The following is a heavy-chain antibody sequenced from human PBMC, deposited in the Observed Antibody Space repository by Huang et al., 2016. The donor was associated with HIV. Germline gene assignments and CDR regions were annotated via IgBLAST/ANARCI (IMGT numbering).Heavy chain of an antibody. CDR1: GYTFTSQY. D-gene: IGHD3-3*01. J-gene: IGHJ3*02. V-gene: IGHV1-46*01. CDR2: IDPSGPTT. Sequence: QLVQSGAEVKKPGASVKLSCKASGYTFTSQYLNWVRQAPGQGLEWMGIIDPSGPTTSYAQKFQGRVTMTRDTSTTTFYMELSSLRSEDTAFYYCATRGPSITIFGVGAFDIWGQGTMVTVSS. CDR3: ATRGPSITIFGVGAFDI.